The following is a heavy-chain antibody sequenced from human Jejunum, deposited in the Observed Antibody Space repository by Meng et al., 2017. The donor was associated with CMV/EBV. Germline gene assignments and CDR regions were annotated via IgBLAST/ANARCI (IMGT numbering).Heavy chain of an antibody. CDR1: GYTFTSYD. J-gene: IGHJ4*02. D-gene: IGHD6-19*01. CDR2: MNPNRGTT. V-gene: IGHV1-8*01. Sequence: VRRGRSGAEVKKPGASVKVSCKASGYTFTSYDINWVRQGTGQGLEWMGWMNPNRGTTGYAQKFQGRVTMTRNISKSTAYMDLSSLRSEDTAVYYCATGVADFEYWGQGTLVTVSS. CDR3: ATGVADFEY.